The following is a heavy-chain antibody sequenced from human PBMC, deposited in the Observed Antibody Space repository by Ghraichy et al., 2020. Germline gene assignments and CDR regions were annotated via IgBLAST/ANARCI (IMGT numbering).Heavy chain of an antibody. CDR3: ARAGYSSSWETPFLDH. J-gene: IGHJ4*02. CDR1: GFTFSSHG. CDR2: IWNDGSNK. D-gene: IGHD6-13*01. Sequence: GGSLRLSCAASGFTFSSHGMQWVRQGPGKGLEWVAVIWNDGSNKYYADSVKGRFTISRDNSKNTMYLQMSSLRAEDTAVDYCARAGYSSSWETPFLDHWGQGTLVTVSS. V-gene: IGHV3-33*01.